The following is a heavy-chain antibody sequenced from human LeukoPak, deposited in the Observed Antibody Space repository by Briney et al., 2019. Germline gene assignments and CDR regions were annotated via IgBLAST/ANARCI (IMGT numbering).Heavy chain of an antibody. V-gene: IGHV3-66*01. CDR3: TTLSHIVVVTAILITRDY. CDR2: IYSGGST. D-gene: IGHD2-21*02. CDR1: GFTVSSNY. J-gene: IGHJ4*02. Sequence: QSGGSLRLSCAASGFTVSSNYMSWVRQAPGKGLEWVSVIYSGGSTYYADSVKGRFTISRDNSKNTLYLQMNSLKTEDTAVYYCTTLSHIVVVTAILITRDYWGQGTLVTVSS.